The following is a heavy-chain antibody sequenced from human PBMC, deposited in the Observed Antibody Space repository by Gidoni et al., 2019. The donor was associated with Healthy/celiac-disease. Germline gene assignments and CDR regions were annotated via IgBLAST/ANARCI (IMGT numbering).Heavy chain of an antibody. CDR2: ISGSGGST. Sequence: EVQLLESGGGLVQPGGSLRLSCAASGFTFTRYAMSWVRQAPGKGLEWVAAISGSGGSTYYADSVKGRFTISRDNSKNTLYLQMNSLRAEDTAVYYCAKASYQLLVYYYMDVWGKGTTVTVSS. V-gene: IGHV3-23*01. D-gene: IGHD2-2*01. CDR3: AKASYQLLVYYYMDV. J-gene: IGHJ6*03. CDR1: GFTFTRYA.